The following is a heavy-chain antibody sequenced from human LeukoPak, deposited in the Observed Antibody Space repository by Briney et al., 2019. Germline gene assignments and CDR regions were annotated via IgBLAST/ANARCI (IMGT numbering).Heavy chain of an antibody. CDR2: INPNSGGT. J-gene: IGHJ5*02. Sequence: ASVKVSCKASGYTFTGYYMHWVQQAPGQGLEWMGWINPNSGGTNYAQKFQGRVTMTRDTSISTAYMELSRLRSDDTAVYYCASSIAVAGPKGWFDPWGQGTLVTVSS. D-gene: IGHD6-19*01. V-gene: IGHV1-2*02. CDR3: ASSIAVAGPKGWFDP. CDR1: GYTFTGYY.